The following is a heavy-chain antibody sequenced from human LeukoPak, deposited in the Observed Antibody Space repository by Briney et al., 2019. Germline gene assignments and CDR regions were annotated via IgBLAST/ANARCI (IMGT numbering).Heavy chain of an antibody. D-gene: IGHD2/OR15-2a*01. CDR2: IYHSGST. CDR3: ARILARQFTSFSDSSPYTYYYMDV. J-gene: IGHJ6*03. V-gene: IGHV4-38-2*02. CDR1: GYSISSGYY. Sequence: SETLSLTCTVSGYSISSGYYWAWIRQPPGKGLEWIGYIYHSGSTNYNPSLKSRVTISVDTSKNQFSLRLSSLTAADTAVYYCARILARQFTSFSDSSPYTYYYMDVWGKGTTVTVSS.